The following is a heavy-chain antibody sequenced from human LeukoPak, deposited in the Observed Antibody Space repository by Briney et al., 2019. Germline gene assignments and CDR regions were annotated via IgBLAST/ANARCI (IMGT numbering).Heavy chain of an antibody. CDR3: AKGVAVAPGY. CDR1: GFTFSSYA. CDR2: ISGSGGST. Sequence: GGSLSLSCVASGFTFSSYAMSWVRQAPGKEREWVSAISGSGGSTYYADSVKGRFTISRDNSKNTLYLQMNSLSAEDTAVYYCAKGVAVAPGYWGQGTLVTVSS. V-gene: IGHV3-23*01. J-gene: IGHJ4*02. D-gene: IGHD6-19*01.